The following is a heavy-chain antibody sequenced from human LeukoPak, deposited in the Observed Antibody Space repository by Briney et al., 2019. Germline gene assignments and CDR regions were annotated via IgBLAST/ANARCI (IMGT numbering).Heavy chain of an antibody. CDR3: ARSGGYSSSWSL. CDR2: ISNSGII. CDR1: GGSISSYY. J-gene: IGHJ4*02. V-gene: IGHV4-59*01. D-gene: IGHD6-13*01. Sequence: SETLSLTCTVSGGSISSYYWSWIRQPPGKGLEWIGYISNSGIITYNPSLKSRVTISVDTSKSQFSLKLNSVTAADTAVYFCARSGGYSSSWSLWGQGTLVTVSS.